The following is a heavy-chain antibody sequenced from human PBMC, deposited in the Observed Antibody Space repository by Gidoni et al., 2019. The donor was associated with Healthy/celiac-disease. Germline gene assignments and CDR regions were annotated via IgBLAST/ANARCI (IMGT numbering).Heavy chain of an antibody. CDR3: AKSLRADPTSPSRRPHNWFDP. D-gene: IGHD6-25*01. V-gene: IGHV3-23*01. Sequence: EVQLLESGGGLVQPGGSLRLSCAASGFTFSSYAMSWVRQAPGKGLEWVSAISGSGGSTYYADSVKGRFTISRDNSKNTLYLQMNSLRAEDTAVYYCAKSLRADPTSPSRRPHNWFDPWGQGTLVTVSS. CDR2: ISGSGGST. J-gene: IGHJ5*02. CDR1: GFTFSSYA.